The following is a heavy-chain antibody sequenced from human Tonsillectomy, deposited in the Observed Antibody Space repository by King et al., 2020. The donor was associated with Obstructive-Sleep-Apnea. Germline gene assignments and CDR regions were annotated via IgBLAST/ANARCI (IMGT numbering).Heavy chain of an antibody. D-gene: IGHD6-13*01. V-gene: IGHV3-30*04. J-gene: IGHJ4*02. CDR1: GFTFSSYA. CDR2: ISYDGSIK. CDR3: ARDGHLIAAAGTYFDY. Sequence: VQPVESGGGVVQPGRSLRLSCAASGFTFSSYAMHWVRQAPGKGLEWVAVISYDGSIKYYADSVKGRFTISRDNSKNTLYLQMNSLRAEDTAVYSCARDGHLIAAAGTYFDYWGQGTLVTVSS.